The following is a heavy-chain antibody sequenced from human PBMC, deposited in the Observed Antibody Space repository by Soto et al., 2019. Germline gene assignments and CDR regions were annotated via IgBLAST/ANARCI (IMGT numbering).Heavy chain of an antibody. Sequence: QVQLVQSGAEVKKPGASVKVSCTASGYTFTSYGVTWVRQAPGQGLEWMGWISAYNGNTNFAQKFQGRVTLTTDTSASTAYMELRSLRSDDTAVYYCAREGCSFRFRDYWYGIDHWGQGTLVTVSS. J-gene: IGHJ4*02. CDR1: GYTFTSYG. CDR3: AREGCSFRFRDYWYGIDH. V-gene: IGHV1-18*01. D-gene: IGHD5-18*01. CDR2: ISAYNGNT.